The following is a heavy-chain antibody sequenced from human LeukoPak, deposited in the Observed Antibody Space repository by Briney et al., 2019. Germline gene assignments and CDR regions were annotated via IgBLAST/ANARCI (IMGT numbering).Heavy chain of an antibody. D-gene: IGHD2-15*01. V-gene: IGHV3-15*01. CDR3: TADMPASSRAADY. Sequence: GGSLRLSCAASGFTFSEAWMSWVRQAPGMGLEWVGRIKSKTDGGTTDYAAPVKGRFTISRDDSKTTLYLQINSLKTEDTAVYYCTADMPASSRAADYWGQGTLATVSS. J-gene: IGHJ4*02. CDR2: IKSKTDGGTT. CDR1: GFTFSEAW.